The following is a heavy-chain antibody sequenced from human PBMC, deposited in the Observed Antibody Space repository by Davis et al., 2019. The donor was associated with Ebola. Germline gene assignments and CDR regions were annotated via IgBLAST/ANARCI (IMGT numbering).Heavy chain of an antibody. Sequence: GESLKISCAASGFTFSSYSMNWVRQAPGKGLEWVSSISSSSSYIYYADSVKGRFTISRDNAKNSLYLQMNSLRAEDTAVYYCARDPSIAAYFDYWGQGTLVTVSS. CDR2: ISSSSSYI. V-gene: IGHV3-21*01. CDR3: ARDPSIAAYFDY. D-gene: IGHD6-6*01. J-gene: IGHJ4*02. CDR1: GFTFSSYS.